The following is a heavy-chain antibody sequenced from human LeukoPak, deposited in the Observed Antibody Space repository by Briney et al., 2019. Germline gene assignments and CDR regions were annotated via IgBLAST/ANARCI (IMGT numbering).Heavy chain of an antibody. CDR1: GLTVSSNY. CDR2: IYSGGST. J-gene: IGHJ5*02. Sequence: AGSLRLSCAASGLTVSSNYMSWFRQAPAKGLEWVSVIYSGGSTYYAYSVKGRFTISRDNPKNTLYLQMNTLRAEDTVVYYFTRDLEAGWFDPWGQGTLVTVSS. CDR3: TRDLEAGWFDP. V-gene: IGHV3-66*01. D-gene: IGHD3-3*01.